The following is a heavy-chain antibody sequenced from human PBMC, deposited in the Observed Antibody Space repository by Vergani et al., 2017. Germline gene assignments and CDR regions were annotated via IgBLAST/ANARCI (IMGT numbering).Heavy chain of an antibody. D-gene: IGHD6-13*01. CDR2: INTNGDYT. Sequence: EVQLLESGGDLVQPGGSLRLSCAASGFSFTTYAMSWVRQAPGKGLEWVSTINTNGDYTRYGDSVKGRFTISRDNSKSTLYLQMNSLRAEDTAVYYCARDQIAAAVPNRFDPWGQGTLVTVSS. CDR1: GFSFTTYA. V-gene: IGHV3-23*01. CDR3: ARDQIAAAVPNRFDP. J-gene: IGHJ5*02.